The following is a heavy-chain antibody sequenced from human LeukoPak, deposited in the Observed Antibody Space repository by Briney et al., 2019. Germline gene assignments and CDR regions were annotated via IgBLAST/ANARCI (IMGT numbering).Heavy chain of an antibody. CDR2: ISYDGSNK. Sequence: GGSLRLSCAASGFAFSNYAMHWVRQAPGKGLEWVAVISYDGSNKYYADSLKGRFTISRDNSKNTLYLQVNSLIPEDTAVYYCAKVKDPYEVLYWLDPWGQGTLVTVSS. D-gene: IGHD2-15*01. V-gene: IGHV3-30-3*01. CDR1: GFAFSNYA. J-gene: IGHJ5*02. CDR3: AKVKDPYEVLYWLDP.